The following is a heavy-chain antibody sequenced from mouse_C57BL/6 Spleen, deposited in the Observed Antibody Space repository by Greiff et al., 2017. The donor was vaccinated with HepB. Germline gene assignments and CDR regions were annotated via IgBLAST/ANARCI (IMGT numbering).Heavy chain of an antibody. CDR3: AQGLYDQGDAMDY. CDR2: IDPSDSET. Sequence: QVHVKQPGAELVRPGSSVKLSCKASGYTFTSYWMHWVKQRPIQGLEWIGNIDPSDSETHYNQKFKDKATLTVDKSSSTAYMQLSSLTSEDSAVYYCAQGLYDQGDAMDYWGQGTSVTVSS. V-gene: IGHV1-52*01. CDR1: GYTFTSYW. J-gene: IGHJ4*01. D-gene: IGHD2-3*01.